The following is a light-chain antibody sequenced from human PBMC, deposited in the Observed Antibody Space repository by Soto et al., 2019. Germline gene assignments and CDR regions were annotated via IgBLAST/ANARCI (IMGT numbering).Light chain of an antibody. J-gene: IGKJ5*01. CDR2: DIS. CDR1: QSFSGY. V-gene: IGKV3-11*01. CDR3: QHRSSWPIT. Sequence: EIVLTQSPGTLSLSPGERATLSCRASQSFSGYLAWYQQKPGQAPRLLIYDISKRATGIPARFSGSGSATDFTLTISSLEPEDFAVYYCQHRSSWPITFGQGTRLEI.